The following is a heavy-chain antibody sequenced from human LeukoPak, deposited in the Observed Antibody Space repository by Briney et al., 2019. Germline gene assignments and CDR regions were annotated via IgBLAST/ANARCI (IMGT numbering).Heavy chain of an antibody. V-gene: IGHV1-69*04. Sequence: ASVKVSCKASGGTFSSYTISWVRQAPGQGLEWMGRIIPILGIANYAQKFQSRVTITADKSTSTAYMELSSLRSEDTAVYYCARDYYWSTAWFDPWGQGTLVTVSS. CDR1: GGTFSSYT. J-gene: IGHJ5*02. CDR2: IIPILGIA. D-gene: IGHD3-22*01. CDR3: ARDYYWSTAWFDP.